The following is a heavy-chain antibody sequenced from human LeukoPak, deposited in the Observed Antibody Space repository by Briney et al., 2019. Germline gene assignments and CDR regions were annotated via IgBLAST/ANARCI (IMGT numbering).Heavy chain of an antibody. J-gene: IGHJ4*02. Sequence: SETLSLTCTVSGGSISSSSYYWGWTRQPPGKGLEWIGSIYYSGSTYYNLSLKSRVTISVDTSKNQFSLKLSSVTAADTAVYYCARVYCSSTSCSYFDYWGQGTLVTVSS. D-gene: IGHD2-2*01. CDR2: IYYSGST. V-gene: IGHV4-39*07. CDR1: GGSISSSSYY. CDR3: ARVYCSSTSCSYFDY.